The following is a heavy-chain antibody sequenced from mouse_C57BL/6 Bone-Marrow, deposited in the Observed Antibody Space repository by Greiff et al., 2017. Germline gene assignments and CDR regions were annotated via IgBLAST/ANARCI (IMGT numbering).Heavy chain of an antibody. J-gene: IGHJ4*01. CDR2: IDPSDIYT. CDR1: GYTFTSYW. Sequence: VQLQQPGAELVKPGASVKLSCKASGYTFTSYWMQWVKQRPGQGLEWIGEIDPSDIYTNYNQKFKGKATLTVDTSSSTAYMQLSSLTSEDSAVYYCAREDLRRGGMDYWGQGTSVTVSS. D-gene: IGHD5-1*01. V-gene: IGHV1-50*01. CDR3: AREDLRRGGMDY.